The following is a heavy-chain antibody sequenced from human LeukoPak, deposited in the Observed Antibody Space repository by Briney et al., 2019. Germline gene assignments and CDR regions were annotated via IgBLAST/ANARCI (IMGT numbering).Heavy chain of an antibody. D-gene: IGHD2-2*01. CDR3: AREVTASCSSTSCYLNWFDP. J-gene: IGHJ5*02. CDR2: INHSGST. CDR1: GGSFSGYY. Sequence: PSETLSLTCAVYGGSFSGYYWSWIRQPPGKGLEWIGEINHSGSTNYNPSLRSRVTISVDTSKNQFSLKLSSVTAADTAVYYCAREVTASCSSTSCYLNWFDPWGQGTLVTVSS. V-gene: IGHV4-34*01.